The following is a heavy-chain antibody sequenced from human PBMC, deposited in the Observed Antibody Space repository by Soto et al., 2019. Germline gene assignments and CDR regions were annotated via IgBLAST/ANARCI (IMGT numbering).Heavy chain of an antibody. CDR2: IIPIFGTA. Sequence: ASVKVSCKASGGTFSSYAISWVRQAPGQGLEWMGGIIPIFGTASYAQKFQGRVTITADESTSTAYMELSSLRSEDTAVYYCARKDTAMDPFDYWGQGTLVTVSS. V-gene: IGHV1-69*13. J-gene: IGHJ4*02. CDR3: ARKDTAMDPFDY. D-gene: IGHD5-18*01. CDR1: GGTFSSYA.